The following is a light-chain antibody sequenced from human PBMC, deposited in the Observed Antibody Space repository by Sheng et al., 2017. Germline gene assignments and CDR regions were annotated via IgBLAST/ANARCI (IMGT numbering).Light chain of an antibody. CDR2: GAS. CDR1: QSVSKSY. Sequence: EIVMTQSPATLSVSPGERATLSCGASQSVSKSYLAWYQQKPGLAPRLLIYGASTRATGIPGRFSGSGSGADFTLTISRLEPEDFAVYYCQQYGSLVTFGQGTKVEIK. J-gene: IGKJ1*01. CDR3: QQYGSLVT. V-gene: IGKV3D-20*01.